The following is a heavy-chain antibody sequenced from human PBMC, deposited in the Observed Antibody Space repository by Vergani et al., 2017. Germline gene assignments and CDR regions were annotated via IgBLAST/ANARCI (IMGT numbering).Heavy chain of an antibody. Sequence: EVQLVESGGGLIQPGGSLRLSCAASGFTVSSNYMSWVRQAPGKGLEWVSVIYSGGSTYYADSVKGRFTISRDNSKNTLYLQINSLRAEDTAVYYCARDYGDYIDAVDIWGQGTMVTVSS. D-gene: IGHD4-17*01. V-gene: IGHV3-53*01. CDR2: IYSGGST. CDR1: GFTVSSNY. CDR3: ARDYGDYIDAVDI. J-gene: IGHJ3*02.